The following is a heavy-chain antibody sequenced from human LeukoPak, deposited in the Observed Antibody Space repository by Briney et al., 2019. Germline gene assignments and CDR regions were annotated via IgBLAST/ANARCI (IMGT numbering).Heavy chain of an antibody. CDR2: INHSGST. Sequence: SETLSLTCAVSGGSFSGYYWSWIRQPPGKGLEWMGEINHSGSTNYNPSLKSRVTISVDTSKNQFSLKLSSVTAADTAVYYCARVSFYYDSSGYPDYWGQGTLVTVSS. J-gene: IGHJ4*02. D-gene: IGHD3-22*01. CDR1: GGSFSGYY. CDR3: ARVSFYYDSSGYPDY. V-gene: IGHV4-34*01.